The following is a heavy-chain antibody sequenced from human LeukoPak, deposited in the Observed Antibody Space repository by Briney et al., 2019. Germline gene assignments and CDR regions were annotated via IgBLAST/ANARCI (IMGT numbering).Heavy chain of an antibody. V-gene: IGHV3-21*01. CDR1: GFTFSSYS. Sequence: GGSLRLSCAASGFTFSSYSMNWVRQAAGKGLEWVSSISSSSSYIYYADSVKGRFTISRDNAKNSLYLQMNSLRAEDTAVYYCARDRAYYYDSSAEGAFDIWGQGTMVTVSS. CDR3: ARDRAYYYDSSAEGAFDI. D-gene: IGHD3-22*01. J-gene: IGHJ3*02. CDR2: ISSSSSYI.